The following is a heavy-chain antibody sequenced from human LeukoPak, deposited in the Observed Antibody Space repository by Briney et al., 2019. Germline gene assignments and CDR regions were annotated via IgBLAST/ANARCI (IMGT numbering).Heavy chain of an antibody. CDR3: ARGVRDGYKTFDY. Sequence: PSETQSLTCTVSGGSVNNAAYYWSWIRQHPGKGLEWIGHIDYRGRTNYNPSLKSRVTISVDTSENQFSPRLSSVTAADTAVYYCARGVRDGYKTFDYWGQGTLVTVSS. J-gene: IGHJ4*02. CDR2: IDYRGRT. V-gene: IGHV4-31*03. D-gene: IGHD5-24*01. CDR1: GGSVNNAAYY.